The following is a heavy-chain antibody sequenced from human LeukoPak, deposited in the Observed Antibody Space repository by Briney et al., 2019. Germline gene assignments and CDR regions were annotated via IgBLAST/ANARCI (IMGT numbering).Heavy chain of an antibody. V-gene: IGHV2-5*01. CDR1: GFSLSTSGVG. J-gene: IGHJ4*02. D-gene: IGHD2-15*01. CDR3: ARSLDPYCSGGSCYSDFDH. CDR2: IYWNEDK. Sequence: SGPTLVNPTQTLTLTCTFSGFSLSTSGVGVGWIRQPPGKALEWLALIYWNEDKRYSPSLKSRLTITKDTTKNQVVLTMNNMDPADTATYYCARSLDPYCSGGSCYSDFDHWGQGTLVTVSS.